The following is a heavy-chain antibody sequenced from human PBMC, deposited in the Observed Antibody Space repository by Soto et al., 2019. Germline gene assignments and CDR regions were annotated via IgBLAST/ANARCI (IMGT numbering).Heavy chain of an antibody. CDR3: TTGTTRGYSFEYFYYGLDV. V-gene: IGHV3-15*07. J-gene: IGHJ6*02. Sequence: EVQLVESGGGLVKPGGSLTLSCAASGFTFNNAWMNWVRQVPGKGLEWVGRIKSKIDGGTTDYAATVKVRFTISRDDSKRTLYLHMDSLRTEDTAVYYCTTGTTRGYSFEYFYYGLDVWGQGTTVTVSS. D-gene: IGHD5-18*01. CDR2: IKSKIDGGTT. CDR1: GFTFNNAW.